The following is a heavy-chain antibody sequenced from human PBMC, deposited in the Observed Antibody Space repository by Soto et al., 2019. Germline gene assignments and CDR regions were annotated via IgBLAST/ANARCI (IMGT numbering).Heavy chain of an antibody. J-gene: IGHJ4*02. CDR3: ARPATRVLSSSFNY. CDR2: IYPGDSDT. Sequence: GESLKISCKGSVYSFTSYWIGWLRQMHGKGLEWMGIIYPGDSDTRYSPSFQGQVTISADKSISTAYLQWSSLKASDTAMYYCARPATRVLSSSFNYWGQGTLVTVSS. V-gene: IGHV5-51*01. CDR1: VYSFTSYW. D-gene: IGHD6-6*01.